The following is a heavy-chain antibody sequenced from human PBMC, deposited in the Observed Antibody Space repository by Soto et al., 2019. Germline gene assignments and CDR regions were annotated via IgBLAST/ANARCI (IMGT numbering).Heavy chain of an antibody. CDR2: IKDGGRT. V-gene: IGHV4-34*01. J-gene: IGHJ4*02. CDR3: ARGQEGVVATH. Sequence: QVQLQQWGAGLLKPSETLSLNCAVNGGSLSGYYWSWIRQPPGKGLEWIGEIKDGGRTNYSPSLMGRATISSDTSNNQFSLRLYSVTAADTGVYCCARGQEGVVATHWDQGTLVTVSS. CDR1: GGSLSGYY. D-gene: IGHD5-12*01.